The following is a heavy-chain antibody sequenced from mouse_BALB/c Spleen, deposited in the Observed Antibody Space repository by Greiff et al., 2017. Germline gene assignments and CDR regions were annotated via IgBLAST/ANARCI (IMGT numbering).Heavy chain of an antibody. CDR2: IYPSDSYT. D-gene: IGHD2-4*01. V-gene: IGHV1-69*02. CDR3: TRSGDYDHYYAMDY. J-gene: IGHJ4*01. Sequence: QVQLQQPGAELVRPGASVKLSCKASGYTFTSYWINWVKQRPGQGLEWIGNIYPSDSYTNYNQKFKDKATLTVDKSSSTAYMQLSSPTSEDSAVYYCTRSGDYDHYYAMDYWGQGTSVTVSS. CDR1: GYTFTSYW.